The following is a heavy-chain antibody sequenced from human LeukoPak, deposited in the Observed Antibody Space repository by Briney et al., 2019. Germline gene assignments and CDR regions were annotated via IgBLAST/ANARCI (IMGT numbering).Heavy chain of an antibody. Sequence: GGSLRLSCAASGFTHRSYSMSWVRQAPGKGLEWVSSINWGSNHIYYADAVQGRFTISRDNAKNSLYLQMNSLRAEDTAIYYCARDNSGWSRDYWGQGTLVTVSS. CDR2: INWGSNHI. V-gene: IGHV3-21*06. CDR1: GFTHRSYS. D-gene: IGHD6-19*01. CDR3: ARDNSGWSRDY. J-gene: IGHJ4*02.